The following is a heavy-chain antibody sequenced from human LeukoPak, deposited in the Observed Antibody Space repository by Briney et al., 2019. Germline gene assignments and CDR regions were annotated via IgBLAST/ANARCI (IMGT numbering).Heavy chain of an antibody. CDR2: IKQDGSEK. Sequence: GGSLRLSCAASGFTFTTYWMSWVRQAPGKGLEWVANIKQDGSEKYYVDSVKGRFTISRDDAKNSLYLQMNSLRAEDTATYYCARDRYDILTGYNDAFDVWGQGTKVTVSS. J-gene: IGHJ3*01. CDR1: GFTFTTYW. D-gene: IGHD3-9*01. CDR3: ARDRYDILTGYNDAFDV. V-gene: IGHV3-7*01.